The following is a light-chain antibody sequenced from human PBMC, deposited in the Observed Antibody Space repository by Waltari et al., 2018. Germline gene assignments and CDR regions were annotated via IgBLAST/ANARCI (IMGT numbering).Light chain of an antibody. CDR1: QSIDSW. Sequence: DIQMTQSPSTLSASVGDRVTITCRASQSIDSWLAWYQQKPGKAPKLLIYDASSLERGVPSRFSGSGSGTEFTLTISSLQPDDFATYYCQQYNSYLLTFGGGTKVEIK. CDR3: QQYNSYLLT. CDR2: DAS. J-gene: IGKJ4*01. V-gene: IGKV1-5*01.